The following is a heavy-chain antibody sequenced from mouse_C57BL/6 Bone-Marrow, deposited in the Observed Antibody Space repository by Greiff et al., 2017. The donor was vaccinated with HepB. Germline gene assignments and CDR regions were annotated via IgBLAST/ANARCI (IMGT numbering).Heavy chain of an antibody. Sequence: QVQLQQSGDEVMKPGASVKISCKATGYTFSSYWIEWIKQRPGHGLEWIGEILPGSGSTNYNEKFKGKATFTTETSSNTAYMELSRLTSEDSAVYYCARGYYVNWFAYWGQGTLVTFSA. CDR3: ARGYYVNWFAY. V-gene: IGHV1-9*01. D-gene: IGHD1-1*01. CDR2: ILPGSGST. CDR1: GYTFSSYW. J-gene: IGHJ3*01.